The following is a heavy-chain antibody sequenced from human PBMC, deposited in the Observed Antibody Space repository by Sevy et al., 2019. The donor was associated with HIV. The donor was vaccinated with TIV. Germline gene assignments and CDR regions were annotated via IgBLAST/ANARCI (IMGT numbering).Heavy chain of an antibody. V-gene: IGHV3-30*18. D-gene: IGHD7-27*01. Sequence: GGCLRLSCAASGFTFSSYDMHWVRQAPGKGLEWVAIILHDGSYREYVDSVRGRFTMSRDNSKNTMYLQMNGLSIEDTAVYYCAKNRLPGARYFSRHGLDVWGRGTTVTVSS. CDR2: ILHDGSYR. CDR1: GFTFSSYD. CDR3: AKNRLPGARYFSRHGLDV. J-gene: IGHJ6*02.